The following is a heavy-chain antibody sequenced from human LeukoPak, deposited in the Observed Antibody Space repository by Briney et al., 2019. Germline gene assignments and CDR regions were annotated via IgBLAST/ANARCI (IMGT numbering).Heavy chain of an antibody. CDR2: ISDDGNNK. CDR3: AGGLLGCRGGSCYPTDY. J-gene: IGHJ4*02. CDR1: GFTFSSYG. D-gene: IGHD2-15*01. Sequence: RSLRLSCAASGFTFSSYGMHWVRQAPGKGLEWVAVISDDGNNKYYVDSVKGRFTISRDNTKNTLYLQMDSLRAEDTAVYYCAGGLLGCRGGSCYPTDYWGQGTLVTVSS. V-gene: IGHV3-30*03.